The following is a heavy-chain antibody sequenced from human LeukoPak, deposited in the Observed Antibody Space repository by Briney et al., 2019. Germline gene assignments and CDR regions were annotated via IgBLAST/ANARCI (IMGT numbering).Heavy chain of an antibody. D-gene: IGHD2-21*02. CDR1: GFTFSSYA. CDR2: ISGSGGST. CDR3: AKDPFCGGDCYSVYYYGMDV. Sequence: PGGSLRLSCAASGFTFSSYAMSWVRQAPGKGLEWVSAISGSGGSTYYADSVKGRFTISRDNSKNTLYLQMNSLRAEDTAVYYCAKDPFCGGDCYSVYYYGMDVWGQGTTVTVSS. V-gene: IGHV3-23*01. J-gene: IGHJ6*02.